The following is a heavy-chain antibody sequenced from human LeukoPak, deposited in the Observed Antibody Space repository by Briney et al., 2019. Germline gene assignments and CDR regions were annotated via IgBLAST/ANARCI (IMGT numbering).Heavy chain of an antibody. CDR2: INHSGST. CDR3: ARVGAVARGFDY. V-gene: IGHV4-34*01. Sequence: SETLSLTCAVYGGSFSGYYWSWIRQPPGKGLGWIGEINHSGSTNYNPSLKSRVTISVDTSKNQFSLKLSSVTAADTAVYYCARVGAVARGFDYWGQGTLVTVSS. CDR1: GGSFSGYY. J-gene: IGHJ4*02. D-gene: IGHD6-19*01.